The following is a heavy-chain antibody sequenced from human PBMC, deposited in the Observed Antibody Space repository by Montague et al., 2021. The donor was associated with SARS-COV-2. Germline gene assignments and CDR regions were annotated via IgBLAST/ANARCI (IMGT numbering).Heavy chain of an antibody. Sequence: TLSLTCTVSGGSISSGSYYWTWIRQPAGKGLEWIGRIYTSGSTNYNPSLKSRVTISVDRSKNQFSLKLSSVTAADTAVYYCTSGEGNYGWRYYFDYWGQGTLVTVS. CDR2: IYTSGST. CDR1: GGSISSGSYY. D-gene: IGHD3-10*01. J-gene: IGHJ4*02. CDR3: TSGEGNYGWRYYFDY. V-gene: IGHV4-61*02.